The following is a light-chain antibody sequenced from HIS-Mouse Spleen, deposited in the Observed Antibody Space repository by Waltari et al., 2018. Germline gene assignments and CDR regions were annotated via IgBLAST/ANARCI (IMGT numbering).Light chain of an antibody. CDR3: AAWDDSLSGVV. V-gene: IGLV1-47*01. CDR2: RNN. CDR1: SPNIGSTY. J-gene: IGLJ2*01. Sequence: QSVLTQPPSASGTPGQRVTISCSGSSPNIGSTYVHWYQQLPGTAPKLLIFRNNQRPSGVPDRFSGSKSGTSASLAISGLRSEDEADYYCAAWDDSLSGVVFGGGTKLTVL.